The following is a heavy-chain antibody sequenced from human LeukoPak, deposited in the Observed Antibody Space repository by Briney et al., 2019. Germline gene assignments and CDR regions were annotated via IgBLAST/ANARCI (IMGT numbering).Heavy chain of an antibody. V-gene: IGHV3-23*01. CDR2: ISGGGGST. CDR3: AKDLGGKPYYYYGMDV. CDR1: GFTLSTHW. J-gene: IGHJ6*02. Sequence: GGSLRLSCAASGFTLSTHWMNWVRQAPGKGLEWVSAISGGGGSTYYADSVKGRFTISRDNSKNTLYLQMNSLRAEDTAVYYCAKDLGGKPYYYYGMDVWGQGTTVTVSS.